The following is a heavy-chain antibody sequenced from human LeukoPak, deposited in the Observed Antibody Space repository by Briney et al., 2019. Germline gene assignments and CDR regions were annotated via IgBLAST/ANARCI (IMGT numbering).Heavy chain of an antibody. CDR1: GFTFSRYW. CDR2: IKQDGSEK. CDR3: ARNSYDSSGYYVY. V-gene: IGHV3-7*01. Sequence: GGSLRVSCAASGFTFSRYWMSWVRQAPGKGLEWVANIKQDGSEKYYVDSVKGRFTISRDNAKNSLYLQMNSLRAEDTAVYYCARNSYDSSGYYVYWGQGTLVTVSS. J-gene: IGHJ4*02. D-gene: IGHD3-22*01.